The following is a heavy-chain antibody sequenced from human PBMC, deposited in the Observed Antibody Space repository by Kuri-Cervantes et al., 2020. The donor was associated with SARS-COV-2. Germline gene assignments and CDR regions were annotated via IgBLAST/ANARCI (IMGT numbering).Heavy chain of an antibody. Sequence: ETLSLTCVASGFTFSNYALTWVRQAPGKGLEWVANIKQDDTEYYYVDSVRGRFTISRDNAKNSMYPQMNSLRAEDTAIYYCVRGTEDYSGARSFFDSWGQGTPVTVSS. CDR2: IKQDDTEY. CDR1: GFTFSNYA. V-gene: IGHV3-7*03. J-gene: IGHJ4*02. D-gene: IGHD4-11*01. CDR3: VRGTEDYSGARSFFDS.